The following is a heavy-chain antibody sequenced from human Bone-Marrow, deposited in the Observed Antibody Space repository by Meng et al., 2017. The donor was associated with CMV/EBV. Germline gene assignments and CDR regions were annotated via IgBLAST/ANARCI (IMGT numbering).Heavy chain of an antibody. Sequence: ASVKVSCKASGYTFTSYYMHWVRQAPGQGLEWMGIINPSGGSTSYAQKFQGRVTMTRDTSTSTVYMELSSLRSEDTAVYYCARDEEIFGVVGPFDPWGQGNLVTVSS. CDR3: ARDEEIFGVVGPFDP. D-gene: IGHD3-3*01. J-gene: IGHJ5*02. V-gene: IGHV1-46*01. CDR1: GYTFTSYY. CDR2: INPSGGST.